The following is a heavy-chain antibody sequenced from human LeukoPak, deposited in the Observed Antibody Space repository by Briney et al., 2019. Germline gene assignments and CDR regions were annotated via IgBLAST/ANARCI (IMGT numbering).Heavy chain of an antibody. D-gene: IGHD3-10*01. J-gene: IGHJ4*02. V-gene: IGHV1-2*02. Sequence: ASVKVSCKASGYTFTSYYMHWVRQAPGQGLEWMGWINPNSGGTNYAQKFQGRVTMTRDTSISTAYMELSRLRSDDTAVYYCAREPDGSGSSLFDYWGQGTLVTVSS. CDR3: AREPDGSGSSLFDY. CDR1: GYTFTSYY. CDR2: INPNSGGT.